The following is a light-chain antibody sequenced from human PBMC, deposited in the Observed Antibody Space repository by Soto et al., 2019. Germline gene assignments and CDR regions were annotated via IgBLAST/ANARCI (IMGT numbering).Light chain of an antibody. Sequence: DIQMTQSPSSLSASVGDRVTITCRPSQGISNYLAWYQQKPGQVPKLLIYGASTLQSGVPSRFGGSGSGTDFTLTISSLQPEDVATYYCQKYDSVPFTFGPGTRVDIK. CDR1: QGISNY. CDR2: GAS. V-gene: IGKV1-27*01. J-gene: IGKJ3*01. CDR3: QKYDSVPFT.